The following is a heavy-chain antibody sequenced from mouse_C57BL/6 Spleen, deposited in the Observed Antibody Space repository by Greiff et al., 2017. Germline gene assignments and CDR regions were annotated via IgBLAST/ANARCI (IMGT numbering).Heavy chain of an antibody. CDR3: ARQGSNLILYYFDY. CDR1: GFTFSSYT. D-gene: IGHD2-5*01. J-gene: IGHJ2*01. Sequence: DVHLVESGGGLVKPGGSLKLSCAASGFTFSSYTMSWVRQTPEKRLEWVATISGGGGNTYYPDSVKGRFTISRDNAKNTLYLQMSSLRSEDTALYYCARQGSNLILYYFDYWGQGTTLTVSS. V-gene: IGHV5-9*01. CDR2: ISGGGGNT.